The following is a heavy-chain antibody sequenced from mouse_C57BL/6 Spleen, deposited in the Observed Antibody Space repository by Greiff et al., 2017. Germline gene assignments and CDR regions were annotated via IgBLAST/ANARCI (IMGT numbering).Heavy chain of an antibody. V-gene: IGHV5-12*01. CDR2: ISNGGGST. Sequence: EVKLMESGGGLVQPGGSLKLSCAASGFTFSDYYMYWVRQTPEKRLEWVAYISNGGGSTYYPDTVKGRFTISRDNAKNTLYLQMSRLKSEDTAMYYCARHDGYYGSSFAMDYWGQGTSVTVSS. CDR1: GFTFSDYY. J-gene: IGHJ4*01. D-gene: IGHD1-1*01. CDR3: ARHDGYYGSSFAMDY.